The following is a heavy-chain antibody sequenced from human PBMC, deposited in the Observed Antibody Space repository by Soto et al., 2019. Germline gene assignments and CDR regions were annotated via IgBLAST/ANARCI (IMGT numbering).Heavy chain of an antibody. D-gene: IGHD3-10*01. J-gene: IGHJ4*02. Sequence: LRLSCAASGFTFSSYGMHWVRQAPGKGLEWVSRINDDGISTDYADSVKGRITISRDNAKKTLYLQMSALRVGDTGVYYCTRGPRPISIDTGAFWGQGTLVTAPS. CDR3: TRGPRPISIDTGAF. CDR1: GFTFSSYG. CDR2: INDDGIST. V-gene: IGHV3-74*01.